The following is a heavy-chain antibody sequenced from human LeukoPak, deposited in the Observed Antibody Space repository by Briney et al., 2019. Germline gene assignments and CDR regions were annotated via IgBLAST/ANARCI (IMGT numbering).Heavy chain of an antibody. D-gene: IGHD3-22*01. V-gene: IGHV4-61*02. CDR1: GGSISSGSYY. Sequence: PSQTLSLTCTVSGGSISSGSYYWSWIRQPAGKGLEWIGRIYTSGSTNYNPSLKSRVTISVDTSKNQFSLKLSSVTAADTAVYYCASAPAFYDSSGYYIDYWGQGTLVTVSS. CDR2: IYTSGST. J-gene: IGHJ4*02. CDR3: ASAPAFYDSSGYYIDY.